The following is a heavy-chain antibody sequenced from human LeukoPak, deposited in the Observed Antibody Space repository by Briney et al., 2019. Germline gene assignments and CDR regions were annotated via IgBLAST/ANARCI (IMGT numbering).Heavy chain of an antibody. V-gene: IGHV3-9*01. CDR2: ISWSSGII. Sequence: GGSLRLSCAVSGFTFDDHGMHWVRQAPGKGLEWVSGISWSSGIIGYADSVKGRFTISRDNAKNSLYLQMDSLRAEDTALYYCAKDTGRPTDAITMEDNAFDIWGQGTMVTVSS. J-gene: IGHJ3*02. D-gene: IGHD3-3*01. CDR1: GFTFDDHG. CDR3: AKDTGRPTDAITMEDNAFDI.